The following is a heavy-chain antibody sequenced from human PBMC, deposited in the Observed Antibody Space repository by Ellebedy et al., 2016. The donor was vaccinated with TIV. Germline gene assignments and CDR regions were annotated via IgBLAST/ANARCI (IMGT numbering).Heavy chain of an antibody. CDR2: ITGTGGGDNT. Sequence: PGGSLRLSCAASGFTFSTFAMSWVRQAPGMELEWVSTITGTGGGDNTYYADSVRGRFTISRDDSKNTLYLQMNSLRAEDTAVYYCAKDDDVSVRIRFDPWGQGTLVTVSS. J-gene: IGHJ5*02. CDR3: AKDDDVSVRIRFDP. CDR1: GFTFSTFA. V-gene: IGHV3-23*01. D-gene: IGHD3-16*01.